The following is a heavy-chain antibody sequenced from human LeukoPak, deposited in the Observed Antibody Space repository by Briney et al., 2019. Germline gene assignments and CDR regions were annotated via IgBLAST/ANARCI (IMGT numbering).Heavy chain of an antibody. J-gene: IGHJ4*02. CDR2: ISGSGDTT. V-gene: IGHV3-23*01. CDR1: GFTFSSYA. CDR3: AKSRGESRGASNY. D-gene: IGHD1-26*01. Sequence: PGGSLRLSCAASGFTFSSYAMNWVRQAPGKGLEWVSFISGSGDTTYYADSVKGRFTISRDKSKNTLYLRMNSLRAEDTAVYYCAKSRGESRGASNYWGQGTLVTVSS.